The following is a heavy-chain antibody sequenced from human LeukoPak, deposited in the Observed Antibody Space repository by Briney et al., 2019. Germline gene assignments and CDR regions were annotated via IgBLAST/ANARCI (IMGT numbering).Heavy chain of an antibody. J-gene: IGHJ4*02. Sequence: TGGSLRLSCAAPGFTFDDYGMSWVRQAPGKGLEWVSGINWNGGSTGYADSEKGRFTISRDNAKNSLYLQMNSLRAEDTALYYCARRTIVATRELDYWGQGTLVTVSS. CDR1: GFTFDDYG. V-gene: IGHV3-20*04. CDR3: ARRTIVATRELDY. D-gene: IGHD5-12*01. CDR2: INWNGGST.